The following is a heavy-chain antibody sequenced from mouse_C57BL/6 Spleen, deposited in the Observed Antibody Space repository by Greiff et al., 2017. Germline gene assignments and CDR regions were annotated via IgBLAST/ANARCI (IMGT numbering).Heavy chain of an antibody. CDR2: IDPSDSYT. J-gene: IGHJ1*03. Sequence: QVQLQQPGSELVMPGASVKLSCKASGYTFTSYWMHWVKQRPGQGLEWIGEIDPSDSYTNYNQKFKGKSTLTVDKSSSTAYMQLSSLTSEDSAVYYCATYYGSSWYFDVWGTGTTVTVSS. CDR1: GYTFTSYW. CDR3: ATYYGSSWYFDV. V-gene: IGHV1-69*01. D-gene: IGHD1-1*01.